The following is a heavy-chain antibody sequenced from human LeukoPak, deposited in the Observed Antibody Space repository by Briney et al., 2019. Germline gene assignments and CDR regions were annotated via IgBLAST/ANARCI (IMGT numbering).Heavy chain of an antibody. CDR3: ARGLRFFDWSHHGMDV. J-gene: IGHJ6*04. Sequence: ASVKVSCKASGYTFSSYGINWVRQAPGHGLEWMGWISAYNSKTNYAQKLQGRVTMTTDTSTSTAFMELRSLRSDDTAVYYCARGLRFFDWSHHGMDVWGKGTTVTVSS. V-gene: IGHV1-18*04. D-gene: IGHD3-9*01. CDR1: GYTFSSYG. CDR2: ISAYNSKT.